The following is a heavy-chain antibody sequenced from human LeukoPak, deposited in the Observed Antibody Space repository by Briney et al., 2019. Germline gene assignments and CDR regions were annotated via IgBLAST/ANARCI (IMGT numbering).Heavy chain of an antibody. J-gene: IGHJ6*04. CDR2: INSDGKIV. Sequence: PGGSLTLSCSASGFIFSDYWMHWVRQAPGKGPVWVARINSDGKIVTHADSVKGRFTISRDSAKDTVYLQMNSLRAEDTAVYYCVRGLGDVWGKGTSVTVYS. V-gene: IGHV3-74*01. CDR3: VRGLGDV. CDR1: GFIFSDYW. D-gene: IGHD4-11*01.